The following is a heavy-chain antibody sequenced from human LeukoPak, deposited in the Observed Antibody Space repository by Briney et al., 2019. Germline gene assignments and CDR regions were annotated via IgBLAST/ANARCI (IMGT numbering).Heavy chain of an antibody. J-gene: IGHJ6*02. CDR3: ARPPYSGSYSHYYGMDV. Sequence: GGSLRLSCAASGFTFSDYYMSWIRQAPGKGLEWVSYISSSGSTIYYADSVKGRFTISRDNAKNSLYLQMNSLRAEDTAVYYCARPPYSGSYSHYYGMDVWGQGTTVTVSS. CDR1: GFTFSDYY. CDR2: ISSSGSTI. D-gene: IGHD1-26*01. V-gene: IGHV3-11*04.